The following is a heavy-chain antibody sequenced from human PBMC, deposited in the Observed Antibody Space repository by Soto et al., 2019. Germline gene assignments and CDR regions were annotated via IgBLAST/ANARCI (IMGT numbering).Heavy chain of an antibody. V-gene: IGHV5-51*01. D-gene: IGHD6-19*01. CDR1: GYSFTSYW. CDR3: ASPAGGIAVADVYGMDV. Sequence: PGESLKISFKGSGYSFTSYWIGWVRQMPGKGLEWMGIIYPGDSDTRYSPSFQGQVTISADKSISTAYLQWSSLKASDTAMYYCASPAGGIAVADVYGMDVWGQGTTVTVSS. J-gene: IGHJ6*02. CDR2: IYPGDSDT.